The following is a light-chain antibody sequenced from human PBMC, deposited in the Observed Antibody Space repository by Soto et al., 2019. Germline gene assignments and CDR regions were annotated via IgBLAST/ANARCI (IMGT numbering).Light chain of an antibody. CDR1: QSISRN. J-gene: IGKJ4*01. Sequence: EIVMTQSPATLSVSPGERATLSCRASQSISRNLAWYQQKPGQAPRLLIYGASTRATGIPARFTGSGSGSEFTLTISNLQSEDFAVYHCQQYNQWPPLTFGGGTKVEIK. V-gene: IGKV3-15*01. CDR3: QQYNQWPPLT. CDR2: GAS.